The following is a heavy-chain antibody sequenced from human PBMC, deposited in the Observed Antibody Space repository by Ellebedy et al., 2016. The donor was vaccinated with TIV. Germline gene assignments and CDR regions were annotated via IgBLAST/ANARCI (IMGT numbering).Heavy chain of an antibody. CDR3: QAFDSSGSYFQDF. CDR2: MRSQVAGGTT. CDR1: GFIFGDYA. V-gene: IGHV3-49*03. Sequence: GESLKISCTASGFIFGDYAMNWCRQAPGKGLEWVGFMRSQVAGGTTEYAASVKGRFVLSRDDSKGIAYLQMNSLKTEDTALYFCQAFDSSGSYFQDFWGQGALVSVSS. D-gene: IGHD3-22*01. J-gene: IGHJ4*02.